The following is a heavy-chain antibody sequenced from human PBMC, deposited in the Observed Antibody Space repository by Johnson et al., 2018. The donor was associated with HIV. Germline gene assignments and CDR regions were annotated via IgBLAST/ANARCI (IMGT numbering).Heavy chain of an antibody. Sequence: VQLVESGGGVVQPGRSLRLSCVASGFRFSTCAIHWVRQAPGKGLEWVAVISYAGSHKYYADSVKGRFTISRDNSKNTLYLQMNSLRAEDTAVYYCPRGFEQLDDAFDIWGQGTMVTVSS. CDR3: PRGFEQLDDAFDI. V-gene: IGHV3-30*19. CDR2: ISYAGSHK. CDR1: GFRFSTCA. D-gene: IGHD1-1*01. J-gene: IGHJ3*02.